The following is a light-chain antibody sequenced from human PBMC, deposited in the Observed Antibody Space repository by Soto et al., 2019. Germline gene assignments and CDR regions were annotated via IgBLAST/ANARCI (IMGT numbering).Light chain of an antibody. CDR3: QAYDYSLTAFV. CDR2: GTR. J-gene: IGLJ3*02. CDR1: NSNLGAGYD. V-gene: IGLV1-40*01. Sequence: QSVLTQPPSVSGAPGQRVTISCTWNNSNLGAGYDVHWYQQLPGAAPKLVIFGTRNRPSGVPERFSGSKSGTSASLAITGLQAEDEADYYCQAYDYSLTAFVFGGGTKLTVL.